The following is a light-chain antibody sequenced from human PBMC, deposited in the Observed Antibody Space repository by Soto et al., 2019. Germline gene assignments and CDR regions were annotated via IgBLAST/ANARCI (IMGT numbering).Light chain of an antibody. CDR1: QNINNY. CDR2: DAS. CDR3: QQYENLPT. V-gene: IGKV1-33*01. Sequence: DIQMTQSPSSLSASVGDGGTITCQASQNINNYLNWYQQKPGRAPKLLIYDASNLEAGVPSRFRGSGSGTDFTFTISRLQPEDIATYYCQQYENLPTFGQGTRLEIK. J-gene: IGKJ5*01.